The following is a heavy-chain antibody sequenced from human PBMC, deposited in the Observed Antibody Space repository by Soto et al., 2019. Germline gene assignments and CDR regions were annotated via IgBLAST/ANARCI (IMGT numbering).Heavy chain of an antibody. CDR2: INPSGGST. CDR1: GYTFTKYY. CDR3: ARVWVLTPGTLTSIVY. J-gene: IGHJ4*02. V-gene: IGHV1-46*01. D-gene: IGHD3-10*01. Sequence: GASVKASCKASGYTFTKYYMPWVRQAPGQGLEWMGIINPSGGSTSYAHNFQGRVTMTRDTSTSTVYMDLSSLRSEDTAVYYCARVWVLTPGTLTSIVYWCKGLLVTRSS.